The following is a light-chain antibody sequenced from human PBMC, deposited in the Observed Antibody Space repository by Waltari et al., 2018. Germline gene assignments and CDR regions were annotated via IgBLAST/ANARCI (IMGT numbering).Light chain of an antibody. J-gene: IGKJ2*01. V-gene: IGKV4-1*01. Sequence: DIVMTQSPDSLAVSLGERATINCKSSQSVLYSSNNKNFSAWYQQKPGQPPKLLLSWAFTRESGVSDRFSGGGSETDFTLTISSLQAEDVAVYYCQQYYDTPYTFGQGTKLEIK. CDR2: WAF. CDR1: QSVLYSSNNKNF. CDR3: QQYYDTPYT.